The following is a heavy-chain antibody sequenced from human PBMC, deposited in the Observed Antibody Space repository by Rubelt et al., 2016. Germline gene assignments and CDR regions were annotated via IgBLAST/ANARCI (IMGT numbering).Heavy chain of an antibody. CDR2: IDPSDSYT. Sequence: EVQLVQSGAEVKKPGESLRISCKGSGYSFTRYWISWVRQMPGKGLEWMGRIDPSDSYTNYSPAFQGHVTIAADKSISTAYLQWGSLKAPDTAMYYCAIYDFWSGYYLDYWGQGTLVTVSS. CDR3: AIYDFWSGYYLDY. D-gene: IGHD3-3*01. CDR1: GYSFTRYW. V-gene: IGHV5-10-1*03. J-gene: IGHJ4*02.